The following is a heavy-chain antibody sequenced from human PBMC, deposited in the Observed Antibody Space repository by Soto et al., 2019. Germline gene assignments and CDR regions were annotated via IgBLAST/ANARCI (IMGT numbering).Heavy chain of an antibody. CDR1: GFTFNSFS. CDR2: ITGSGGSI. J-gene: IGHJ4*02. V-gene: IGHV3-23*01. CDR3: AKDQSSTIAGRRGFDY. D-gene: IGHD6-6*01. Sequence: GGSLRLSCAASGFTFNSFSMSWVRQAPGKGLEWVSGITGSGGSIYYADSVKGRFTISRDNSMNTLYLQMNSLRAEDTAVYYCAKDQSSTIAGRRGFDYWGQGALVTVSS.